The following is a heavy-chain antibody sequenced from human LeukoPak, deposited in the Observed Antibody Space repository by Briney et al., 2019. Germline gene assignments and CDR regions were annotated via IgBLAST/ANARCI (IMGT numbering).Heavy chain of an antibody. D-gene: IGHD1-26*01. Sequence: GGSLTLSCAASGFTFSNYWMHWVRQTPGKGLVWVSRITSDGGSTSYADSVKGRFTVSRDNAKNTLYLQMNSLRAEDTAVYYCTRSPSLGGRYWGFDYWGQGALVTVSS. CDR2: ITSDGGST. CDR3: TRSPSLGGRYWGFDY. V-gene: IGHV3-74*01. J-gene: IGHJ4*02. CDR1: GFTFSNYW.